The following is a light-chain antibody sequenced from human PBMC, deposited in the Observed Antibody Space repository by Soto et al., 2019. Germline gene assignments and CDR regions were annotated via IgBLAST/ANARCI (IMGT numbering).Light chain of an antibody. CDR3: QQYNNWPVT. Sequence: EIVMTQSPATLSVSPGERATLSCRVSQSVSSNLAWYQQKPGQAPRLLIYGASTRATGIPARFSGSGSGTEFTLTISSLQSEDFAVYYCQQYNNWPVTFGQGTKLDIK. CDR1: QSVSSN. V-gene: IGKV3-15*01. CDR2: GAS. J-gene: IGKJ1*01.